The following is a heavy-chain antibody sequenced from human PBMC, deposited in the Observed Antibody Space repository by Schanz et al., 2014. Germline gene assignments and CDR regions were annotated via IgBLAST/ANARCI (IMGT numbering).Heavy chain of an antibody. D-gene: IGHD3-3*01. CDR3: ATVSYDFWSGKDYCSLHMAV. CDR1: GASISSNNW. Sequence: QVQLQESGPGLLKPSGTLSLTCAVSGASISSNNWWTWVRQSPGKGLDWIEEISHTGSTKYNPSHKSQVTVAVDKPNNQISLKRNSVTAADTAVYYCATVSYDFWSGKDYCSLHMAVWGKGTTVTVSS. V-gene: IGHV4-4*02. J-gene: IGHJ6*03. CDR2: ISHTGST.